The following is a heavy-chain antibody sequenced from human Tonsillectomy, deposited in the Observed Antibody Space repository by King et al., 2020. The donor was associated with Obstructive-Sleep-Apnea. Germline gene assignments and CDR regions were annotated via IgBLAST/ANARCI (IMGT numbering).Heavy chain of an antibody. CDR1: GFPFSTYA. CDR2: ISYDGSKK. V-gene: IGHV3-30*04. D-gene: IGHD2-15*01. CDR3: ARAHCSGATCYAPDF. J-gene: IGHJ4*02. Sequence: QEQLVESGGGVVPPGRSLRLSCAASGFPFSTYAIHWVRQAPGKGLEWVAVISYDGSKKYYADSAKGRLTISRDNSKNTLQLQVNSLRAEDTAVYYCARAHCSGATCYAPDFWGQGTLVTVSS.